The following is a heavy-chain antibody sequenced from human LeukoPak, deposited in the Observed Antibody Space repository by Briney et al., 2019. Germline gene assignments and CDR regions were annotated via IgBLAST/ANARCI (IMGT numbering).Heavy chain of an antibody. CDR2: TRDNGRNE. V-gene: IGHV3-30*02. CDR3: AKDHGRRCFDY. CDR1: GFTFKSYG. D-gene: IGHD1-26*01. J-gene: IGHJ4*02. Sequence: PGRSLRLSCAASGFTFKSYGMHWVRQAPGKGLEWVAFTRDNGRNEYYADSVKGRFTISRDNSKNTVYLQMNSLRVEDTAVYYCAKDHGRRCFDYWGQGTLVTVSS.